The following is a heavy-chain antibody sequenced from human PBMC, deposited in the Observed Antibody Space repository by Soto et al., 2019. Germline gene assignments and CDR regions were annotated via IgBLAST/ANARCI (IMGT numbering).Heavy chain of an antibody. CDR1: GFTFSSYG. V-gene: IGHV3-23*01. CDR3: AKEDMVVVPAAIRYYYYGMDV. J-gene: IGHJ6*02. D-gene: IGHD2-2*02. CDR2: ISGSGGST. Sequence: GGSLRLSCAASGFTFSSYGMHWVRQAPGKGLEWVSAISGSGGSTYYADSVKGRFTISRDNSKNTLDLQMNSLRAEDTAVYYCAKEDMVVVPAAIRYYYYGMDVWGQGTTVTVSS.